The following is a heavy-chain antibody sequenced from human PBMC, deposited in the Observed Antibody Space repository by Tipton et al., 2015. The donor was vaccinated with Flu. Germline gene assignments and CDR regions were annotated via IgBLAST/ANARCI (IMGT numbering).Heavy chain of an antibody. Sequence: TLSLTCTVSGGSISRGRAYWSWIRQRPGKGLEWIGGIYYSGSTDYNPSLRSRVYISVDTSKNQFSLDLNSVTAADTAVYYCARDQGFGGGLAYDYYAMDVWGQGTTFTVSS. CDR3: ARDQGFGGGLAYDYYAMDV. J-gene: IGHJ6*02. CDR1: GGSISRGRAY. CDR2: IYYSGST. V-gene: IGHV4-31*03. D-gene: IGHD3-10*01.